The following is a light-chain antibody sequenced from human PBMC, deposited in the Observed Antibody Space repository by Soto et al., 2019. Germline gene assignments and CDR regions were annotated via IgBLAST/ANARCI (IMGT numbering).Light chain of an antibody. J-gene: IGKJ1*01. CDR3: QRSYSSPWT. CDR1: QSISSY. CDR2: AAS. V-gene: IGKV1-39*01. Sequence: DIQMTQSPSSLSASVGDRVTITCRASQSISSYLNWYRQKPGKAPKLLIYAASSLQSGVPSRFSGSGSGTDFTLTISSLQPEDPAIYYCQRSYSSPWTFGQGTKVEI.